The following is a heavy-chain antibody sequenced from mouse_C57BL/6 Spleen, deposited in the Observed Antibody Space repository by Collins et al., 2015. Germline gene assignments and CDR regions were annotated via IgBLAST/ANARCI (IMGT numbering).Heavy chain of an antibody. V-gene: IGHV13-2*01. CDR1: GFTFSNSR. J-gene: IGHJ1*03. CDR3: TRTRGLRWYFDV. CDR2: ITVKSDNFGA. Sequence: VTSGFTFSNSRMHWLRQPLGKRLEWIAVITVKSDNFGANYAESVKGRFAISRDDSKSSVYLVMNRLREEDTATYFCTRTRGLRWYFDVWGTGTTVTVSS. D-gene: IGHD2-4*01.